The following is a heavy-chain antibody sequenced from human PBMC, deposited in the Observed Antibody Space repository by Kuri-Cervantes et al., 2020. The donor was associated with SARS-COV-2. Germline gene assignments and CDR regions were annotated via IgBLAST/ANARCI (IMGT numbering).Heavy chain of an antibody. CDR3: ARASTSVYGVLIALFSSNAFDV. CDR2: LDHSGKA. J-gene: IGHJ3*01. D-gene: IGHD2-21*01. V-gene: IGHV4-34*01. CDR1: GGFLNNFY. Sequence: GSLRLSCAVYGGFLNNFYWSWIRQSPGKGPEWIGELDHSGKANYNPSLKSRVTISVDKSKNQFSLKVTSMAAADTAVYCCARASTSVYGVLIALFSSNAFDVWGQGTMVTVSS.